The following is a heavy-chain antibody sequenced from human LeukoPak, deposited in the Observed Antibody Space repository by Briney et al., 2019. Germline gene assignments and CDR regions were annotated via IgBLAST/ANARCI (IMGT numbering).Heavy chain of an antibody. CDR1: GGPISSYY. D-gene: IGHD6-19*01. CDR3: AREVVAGYYYFDY. Sequence: SETLSLTCTVSGGPISSYYWSWIRQPPGKGLEWIGYIYYSGSTNSNPSLKSRVTISVDTSKNQFSLKLSSVTAADTAVYYCAREVVAGYYYFDYWGQGTLVTVSS. V-gene: IGHV4-59*01. J-gene: IGHJ4*02. CDR2: IYYSGST.